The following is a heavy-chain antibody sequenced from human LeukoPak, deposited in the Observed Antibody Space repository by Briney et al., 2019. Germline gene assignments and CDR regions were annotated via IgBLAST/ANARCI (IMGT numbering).Heavy chain of an antibody. CDR2: IKQDGSEK. CDR3: ARGAYYYGIDV. J-gene: IGHJ6*02. V-gene: IGHV3-7*01. CDR1: GFTVSSTY. Sequence: LGGSLRLSCAASGFTVSSTYMSWVRQAPGKGLEWVANIKQDGSEKNYVGSVKGRFTISRDNAKNSLYLQMNSLRVEDTAIYYCARGAYYYGIDVWGQGTTVTVSS.